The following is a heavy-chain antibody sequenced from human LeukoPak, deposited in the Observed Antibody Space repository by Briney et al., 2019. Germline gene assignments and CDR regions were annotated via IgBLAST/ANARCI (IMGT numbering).Heavy chain of an antibody. CDR3: ARDYGGNSASEYYFDY. CDR1: GGSISSYY. J-gene: IGHJ4*02. Sequence: PSETLSLTCTVSGGSISSYYWSWIRQPPGKGLEWIGYIYYSGSTNYNPSLKSRVTISVDKSKNQFSLKLSSVTAADMAVYYCARDYGGNSASEYYFDYWGQGTLVTVSS. CDR2: IYYSGST. V-gene: IGHV4-59*12. D-gene: IGHD4-23*01.